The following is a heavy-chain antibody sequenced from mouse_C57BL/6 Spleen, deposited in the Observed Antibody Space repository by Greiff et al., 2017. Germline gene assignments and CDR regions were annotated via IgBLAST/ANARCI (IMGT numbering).Heavy chain of an antibody. CDR3: ARHGRIYYDSFDY. CDR2: INPGSGGT. Sequence: VQLQQSGAELVRPGTSVKVSCKASGYAFTNYLIEWVKQRPGQGLEWIGVINPGSGGTNYNEKFQGKATLTADKSSSTAYMQLSSLTSEDSAVYFCARHGRIYYDSFDYWGQGTTLTVSS. J-gene: IGHJ2*01. V-gene: IGHV1-54*01. D-gene: IGHD2-4*01. CDR1: GYAFTNYL.